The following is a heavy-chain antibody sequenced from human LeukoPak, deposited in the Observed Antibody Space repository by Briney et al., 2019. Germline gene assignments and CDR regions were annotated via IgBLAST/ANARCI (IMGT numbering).Heavy chain of an antibody. D-gene: IGHD1-1*01. CDR1: GGSISSYY. Sequence: PSETLSLTCTVSGGSISSYYWSWIRQPPGKGLEWIGYIYYSGSTNYNPSLKSRVTISVDTSKNQFSLKLSSVTAADTAVYYCARLSGGTTTAHFDYWGQGTLVTVSS. CDR3: ARLSGGTTTAHFDY. J-gene: IGHJ4*02. CDR2: IYYSGST. V-gene: IGHV4-59*01.